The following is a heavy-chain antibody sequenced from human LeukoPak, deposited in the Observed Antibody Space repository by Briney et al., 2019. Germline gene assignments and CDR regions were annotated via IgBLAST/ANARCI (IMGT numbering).Heavy chain of an antibody. V-gene: IGHV3-48*03. Sequence: GGSLRLSCAASGFTFSSYEMNWVRQAPGKGLEWVSYISSSGSTIYYADSVKGRFTISRDNAKNSLYLQMNSLRAEDTAVYYCAELGLAMIGGVWGKGTTVTISS. CDR2: ISSSGSTI. J-gene: IGHJ6*04. D-gene: IGHD3-10*02. CDR3: AELGLAMIGGV. CDR1: GFTFSSYE.